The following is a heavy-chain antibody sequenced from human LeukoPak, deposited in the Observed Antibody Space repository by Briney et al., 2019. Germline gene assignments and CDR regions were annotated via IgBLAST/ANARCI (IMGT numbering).Heavy chain of an antibody. CDR3: ARVEQGYKYYFDY. V-gene: IGHV4-38-2*02. CDR2: IYQSGGT. CDR1: GYSSSSNYY. J-gene: IGHJ4*02. D-gene: IGHD1/OR15-1a*01. Sequence: SETLSLTCTVSGYSSSSNYYWGWIRHPPGKGLEWIGSIYQSGGTYYNPSLESRVAISVETSKNQFSLKLNSVTAADTAVYYCARVEQGYKYYFDYWGRGTLVTVSS.